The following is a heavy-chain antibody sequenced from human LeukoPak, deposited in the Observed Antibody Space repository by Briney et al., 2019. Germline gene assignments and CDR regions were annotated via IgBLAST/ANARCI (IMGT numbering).Heavy chain of an antibody. Sequence: GASVKVSCKASGYTFTSYDINWVRQATGQGLEWMGWMNPNSGNTGYAQKFQGRVTITRNTSISTAYMELSSLRSEDTAVYYCARQYVDTAMVFYYYYYMDVWGKGTTVTVSS. CDR1: GYTFTSYD. V-gene: IGHV1-8*03. CDR3: ARQYVDTAMVFYYYYYMDV. CDR2: MNPNSGNT. J-gene: IGHJ6*03. D-gene: IGHD5-18*01.